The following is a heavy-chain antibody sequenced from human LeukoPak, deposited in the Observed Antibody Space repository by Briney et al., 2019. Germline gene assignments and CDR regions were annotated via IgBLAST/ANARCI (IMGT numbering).Heavy chain of an antibody. J-gene: IGHJ4*02. CDR2: ISAYNGNT. CDR1: GYTFTSYG. D-gene: IGHD3-9*01. CDR3: ARDQAATNTQLRFCLD. Sequence: GASVTLSCKASGYTFTSYGISWVRQAPGQGLEWMGWISAYNGNTNFAQKLQGRVTMTTDTSTSTAYMDLRSLRSDDTAVYYCARDQAATNTQLRFCLDWGQGTLVSVSS. V-gene: IGHV1-18*01.